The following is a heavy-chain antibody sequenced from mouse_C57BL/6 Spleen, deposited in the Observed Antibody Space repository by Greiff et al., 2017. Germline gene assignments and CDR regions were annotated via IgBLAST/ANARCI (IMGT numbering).Heavy chain of an antibody. CDR1: GFSLTSSG. Sequence: VKLVESGPGLVAPSQSLSITCTVSGFSLTSSGVSWVRQPPGKGLEWLGVIWGDGSTNYHSALISRLSISKDNSKSQVFLKLNSLQTYDTATYYWAKEGDDYVHFDYWGQGTTLTVSS. D-gene: IGHD2-4*01. V-gene: IGHV2-3*01. CDR2: IWGDGST. J-gene: IGHJ2*01. CDR3: AKEGDDYVHFDY.